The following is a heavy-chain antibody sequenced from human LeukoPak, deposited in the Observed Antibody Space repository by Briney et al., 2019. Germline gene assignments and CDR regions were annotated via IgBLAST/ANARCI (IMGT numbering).Heavy chain of an antibody. V-gene: IGHV3-13*01. Sequence: GGSLRLSCAASGFTFSTYDMHWVRQVPGKDLEWVSAIGAVGDTYYPDSVKGRFTISRENVKNSLYLQMNSLRVEDTAVYYCARGWNSFWYFDFWGRGTQVTVSS. CDR2: IGAVGDT. CDR1: GFTFSTYD. J-gene: IGHJ2*01. CDR3: ARGWNSFWYFDF. D-gene: IGHD1-7*01.